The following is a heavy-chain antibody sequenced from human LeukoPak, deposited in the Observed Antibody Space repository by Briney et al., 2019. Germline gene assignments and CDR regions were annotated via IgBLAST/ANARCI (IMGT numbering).Heavy chain of an antibody. V-gene: IGHV4-34*01. CDR1: GGSFSGYY. J-gene: IGHJ4*02. Sequence: KPSETLSLTCAVYGGSFSGYYWSWIRQPPGKGLEWIGEINHSGSTNYNPSLKSRVTISVDTSKNQFSLKLSSVTAADTAVYYCARRRRNRITMIVVAAFDYWGQGTLVTVSS. D-gene: IGHD3-22*01. CDR2: INHSGST. CDR3: ARRRRNRITMIVVAAFDY.